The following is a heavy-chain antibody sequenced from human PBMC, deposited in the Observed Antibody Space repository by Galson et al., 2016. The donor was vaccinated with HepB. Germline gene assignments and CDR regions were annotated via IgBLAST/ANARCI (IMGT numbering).Heavy chain of an antibody. CDR1: GDSIRSSRYYY. D-gene: IGHD3-16*01. V-gene: IGHV4-61*02. CDR2: IYSSGST. Sequence: TLSLTCTVSGDSIRSSRYYYWSWIRRPVGKGLEWIGLIYSSGSTNYNPSLKSRVTLSLDTPKNQFSLNLSPVTAADTAVYYCARELGSWGQGTLVTVSS. J-gene: IGHJ5*02. CDR3: ARELGS.